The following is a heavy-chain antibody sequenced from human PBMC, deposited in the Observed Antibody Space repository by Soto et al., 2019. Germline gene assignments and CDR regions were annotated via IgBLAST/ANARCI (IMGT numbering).Heavy chain of an antibody. CDR3: ARLYYYCSSGSCYPWSFDY. CDR2: IYYSGST. V-gene: IGHV4-39*01. D-gene: IGHD2-15*01. Sequence: QLQLQESGPGLVKPSETLSLTCTVSGGSISSSSYYWGWIRQPPGKGLEWIGGIYYSGSTYYNPSLKSRVPLSVDASKNQFALKRSSVTAADTAVYYCARLYYYCSSGSCYPWSFDYWGQGTLVIVSS. CDR1: GGSISSSSYY. J-gene: IGHJ4*02.